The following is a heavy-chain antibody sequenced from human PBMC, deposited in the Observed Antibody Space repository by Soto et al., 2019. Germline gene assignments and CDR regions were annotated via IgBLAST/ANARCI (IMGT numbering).Heavy chain of an antibody. D-gene: IGHD2-2*02. CDR1: GGSISSGGYS. Sequence: SETLSLTCAVSGGSISSGGYSWSWIPRPPGKGLEWIGYIYHSGSTYYNPSLKSRVTISVDRYKNQFSLKLSSVTAADTAVYYCARVEGYCSSTSCYTGDNGFDPWGQGTLVTVAS. CDR2: IYHSGST. CDR3: ARVEGYCSSTSCYTGDNGFDP. V-gene: IGHV4-30-2*01. J-gene: IGHJ5*02.